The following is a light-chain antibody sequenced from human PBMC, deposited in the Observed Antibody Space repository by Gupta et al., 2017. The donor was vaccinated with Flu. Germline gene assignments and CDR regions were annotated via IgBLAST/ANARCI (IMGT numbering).Light chain of an antibody. V-gene: IGKV4-1*01. Sequence: IVRSPTPDSHAVYLCERATQNCKSSQNLLSSSNNKNFLGWYQQKPGQPPKLLIYCASSRKSGVPDRFSGSGSGTDFTLTISSLQAEDVAVYYCQQYYSAPITFGQGTRLEIK. CDR1: QNLLSSSNNKNF. CDR2: CAS. J-gene: IGKJ5*01. CDR3: QQYYSAPIT.